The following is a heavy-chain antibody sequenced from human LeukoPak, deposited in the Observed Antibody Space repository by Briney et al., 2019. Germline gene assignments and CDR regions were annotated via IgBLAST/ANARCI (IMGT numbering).Heavy chain of an antibody. CDR1: GYTFTSYG. J-gene: IGHJ3*02. CDR2: ISAYNGNT. Sequence: ASVKVSCKASGYTFTSYGISWVRQAPGQGLEWMGWISAYNGNTNYAQKLQGRVTITADKSTSTAYMELGSLRSEDTAVYYCAIHSGYDRGGAFDIWGQGTMVTVSS. CDR3: AIHSGYDRGGAFDI. V-gene: IGHV1-18*01. D-gene: IGHD5-12*01.